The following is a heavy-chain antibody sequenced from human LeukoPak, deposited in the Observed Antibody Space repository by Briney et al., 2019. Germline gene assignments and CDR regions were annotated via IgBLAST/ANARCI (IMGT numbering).Heavy chain of an antibody. CDR2: IYTSGST. D-gene: IGHD2-21*01. J-gene: IGHJ3*02. CDR3: ARGGFGISPYCGGDCYTDSDAFDI. Sequence: SETLSPTCTVSGGSISSYYWSWIRQPAGKGLEWIGRIYTSGSTNYNPSLKSRVTMSVDTSKNQFSLKLSSVTAADTAVYYCARGGFGISPYCGGDCYTDSDAFDIWGQGTMVTVSS. CDR1: GGSISSYY. V-gene: IGHV4-4*07.